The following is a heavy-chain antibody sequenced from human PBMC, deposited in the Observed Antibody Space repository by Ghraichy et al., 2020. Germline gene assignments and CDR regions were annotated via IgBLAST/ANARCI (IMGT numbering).Heavy chain of an antibody. D-gene: IGHD3-10*01. CDR2: VYYSGTT. V-gene: IGHV4-39*01. J-gene: IGHJ6*02. CDR1: DGFISSASYY. CDR3: ARHNSGGMDV. Sequence: GSLSLTCIVSDGFISSASYYWGWIRQPPGKGLEWIGSVYYSGTTYYNPSLKNRLTISVDTPNNRFSLRLSSVTATDTALYYCARHNSGGMDVWGQGTTVTVSS.